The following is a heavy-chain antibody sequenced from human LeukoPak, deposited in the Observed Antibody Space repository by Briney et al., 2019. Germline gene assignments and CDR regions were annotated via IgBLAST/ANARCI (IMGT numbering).Heavy chain of an antibody. CDR2: ISYTGST. V-gene: IGHV4-59*01. Sequence: SETLSLTCTVSGGSISRYYWSWIRQPPGKGLEWIGYISYTGSTTYNSSLKSRVTISLDTSQNQFSLRLSSVTAADTAVYYCARDWGVSARPGYMDVCGKGTTVTVSS. CDR3: ARDWGVSARPGYMDV. CDR1: GGSISRYY. J-gene: IGHJ6*03. D-gene: IGHD6-6*01.